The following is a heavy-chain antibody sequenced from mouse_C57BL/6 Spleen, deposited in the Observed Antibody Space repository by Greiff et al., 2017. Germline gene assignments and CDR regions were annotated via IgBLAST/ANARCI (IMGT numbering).Heavy chain of an antibody. Sequence: QVQLQQSGAELARPGASVKLSCKASGYTFTSYGMSWVKQRPGQGLEWIGEIYPRSGDTYYNEKFKGKATLTADKSSSTAYMELRSLTSEDSAVYFCARGYDYATDYWGQGTSVTVSS. J-gene: IGHJ4*01. CDR3: ARGYDYATDY. CDR1: GYTFTSYG. D-gene: IGHD2-4*01. CDR2: IYPRSGDT. V-gene: IGHV1-81*01.